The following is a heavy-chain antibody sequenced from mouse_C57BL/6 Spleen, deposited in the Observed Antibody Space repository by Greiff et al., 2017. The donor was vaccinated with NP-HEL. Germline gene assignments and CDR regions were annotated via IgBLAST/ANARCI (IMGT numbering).Heavy chain of an antibody. V-gene: IGHV1-52*01. D-gene: IGHD2-4*01. CDR3: ARGLYDYDPAWFAY. J-gene: IGHJ3*01. CDR2: IDPSDSET. CDR1: GYTFTSYW. Sequence: QVQLKQPGAELVRPGSSVKLSCKASGYTFTSYWMHWVKQRPIQGLEWIGNIDPSDSETHYNQKFKDKATLTVDKSSSTAYMQLSSLTSEDSAVYYCARGLYDYDPAWFAYWGPGTLVTVSA.